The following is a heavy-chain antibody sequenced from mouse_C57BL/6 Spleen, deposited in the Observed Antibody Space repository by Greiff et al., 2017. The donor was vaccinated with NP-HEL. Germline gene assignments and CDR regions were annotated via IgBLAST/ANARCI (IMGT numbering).Heavy chain of an antibody. CDR1: GYTFTSYW. J-gene: IGHJ3*01. D-gene: IGHD2-1*01. CDR2: IDPSDSYT. Sequence: VQLQQPGAELVKPGASVKLSCKASGYTFTSYWMQWVKQRPGQGLEWIGEIDPSDSYTNYNQKFKGKATLTVDTSSSTAYMQLSSLTSEDSAVYYCARGGNYPLAYWGKGTLVTVSA. CDR3: ARGGNYPLAY. V-gene: IGHV1-50*01.